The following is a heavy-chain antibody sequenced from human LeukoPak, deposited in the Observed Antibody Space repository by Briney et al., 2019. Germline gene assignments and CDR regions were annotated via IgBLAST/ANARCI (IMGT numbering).Heavy chain of an antibody. CDR3: AKGSGHWGFDS. CDR2: IYSSGST. J-gene: IGHJ4*02. CDR1: NGSIGGNY. D-gene: IGHD3-16*01. V-gene: IGHV4-4*08. Sequence: PSGTLSLNCIVSNGSIGGNYWSWIRQPPGKGLEWIGYIYSSGSTNYNPSLKSRVAISIDTSKKQLSLQVNSVTAGDTALYFCAKGSGHWGFDSWGQGTLVTVSS.